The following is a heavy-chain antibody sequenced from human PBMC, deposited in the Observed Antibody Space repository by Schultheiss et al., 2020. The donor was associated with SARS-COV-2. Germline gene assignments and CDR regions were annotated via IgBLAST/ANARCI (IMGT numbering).Heavy chain of an antibody. CDR3: ARHRGASYYYYYGMDV. Sequence: SETLSLTCTVSGGSISSYYWSWIRQPPGKGLEWIGSIYYSGSTNYNPSLKSRVTISVDTSKNQFSLKLSSVTAADTAVYYCARHRGASYYYYYGMDVWGQGTTVTVSS. CDR1: GGSISSYY. CDR2: IYYSGST. D-gene: IGHD3-10*01. V-gene: IGHV4-59*08. J-gene: IGHJ6*02.